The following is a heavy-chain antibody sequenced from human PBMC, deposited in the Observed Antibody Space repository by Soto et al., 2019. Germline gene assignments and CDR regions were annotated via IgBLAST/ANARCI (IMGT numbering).Heavy chain of an antibody. V-gene: IGHV4-59*02. J-gene: IGHJ5*02. Sequence: SETLSLTCNVSGAYVTTYYWSWIRQSPGKGLEWIGYISNSGNTNYNPSLKSRVTISLDTSKNHFSLKMRSVTAADTAVYYCARRGSTWYSWFDPWGQVPLVTVSS. CDR1: GAYVTTYY. CDR3: ARRGSTWYSWFDP. D-gene: IGHD6-13*01. CDR2: ISNSGNT.